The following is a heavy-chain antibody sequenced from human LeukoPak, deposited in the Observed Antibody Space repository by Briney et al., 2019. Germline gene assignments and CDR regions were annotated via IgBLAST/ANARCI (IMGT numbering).Heavy chain of an antibody. CDR3: AKGTEYSYGHFDY. V-gene: IGHV3-23*01. Sequence: GGSLRLSCAASGFTLSTYAMSWVRQAPGKGLEWVSAISGSGGSTYYADSVKGRFTISRDNSKSTLYLQMNSLRAEDTAVYYCAKGTEYSYGHFDYWGQGTLVTVSS. D-gene: IGHD5-18*01. J-gene: IGHJ4*02. CDR2: ISGSGGST. CDR1: GFTLSTYA.